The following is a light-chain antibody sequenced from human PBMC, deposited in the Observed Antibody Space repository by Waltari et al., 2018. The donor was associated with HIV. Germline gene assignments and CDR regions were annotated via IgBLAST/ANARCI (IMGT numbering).Light chain of an antibody. V-gene: IGLV10-54*04. CDR3: LAWDTNLGGWV. CDR2: RNN. CDR1: NNNVDTQA. J-gene: IGLJ3*02. Sequence: LPPPPSMSTVSVQTATVTCIAHNNNVDTQAATWVQHRQRHPPKLLPHRNNNRPSGVSERFSASRAGDTTFLTISGLQSEDEADYFCLAWDTNLGGWVFGGGTHLTV.